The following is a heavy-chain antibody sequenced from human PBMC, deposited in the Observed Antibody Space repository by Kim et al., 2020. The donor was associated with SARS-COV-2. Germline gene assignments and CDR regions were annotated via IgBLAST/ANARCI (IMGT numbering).Heavy chain of an antibody. V-gene: IGHV3-23*01. Sequence: GGSLRLSCAASGFTFSSYAMSWVRQAPGKGLEWVSAISGSGGDTNYADSVKGRFIISRENSKNTLYLQMNSLRAEDTAIYYCAKDSGSHVGVFSDFWGPGTLVTVS. CDR1: GFTFSSYA. CDR3: AKDSGSHVGVFSDF. D-gene: IGHD1-26*01. J-gene: IGHJ4*02. CDR2: ISGSGGDT.